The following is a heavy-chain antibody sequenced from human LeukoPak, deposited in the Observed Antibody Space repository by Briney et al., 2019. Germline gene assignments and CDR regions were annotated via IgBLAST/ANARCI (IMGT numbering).Heavy chain of an antibody. V-gene: IGHV4-34*01. CDR3: ARGWELDV. Sequence: SETLSLTCAVYDWSFSGYYWSWIRQPPGKGLEWIGEINHSGSTNYNPSHKSRVTISVDTSKEQFSLKLSSVTAADTAVYYCARGWELDVWGKGTTVTISS. J-gene: IGHJ6*01. D-gene: IGHD1-26*01. CDR2: INHSGST. CDR1: DWSFSGYY.